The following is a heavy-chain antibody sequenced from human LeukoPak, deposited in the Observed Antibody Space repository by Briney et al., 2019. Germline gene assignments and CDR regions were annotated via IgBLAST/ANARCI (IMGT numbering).Heavy chain of an antibody. Sequence: GGSLRLSCAASEFTFSSYYMNWIREAPGKGLQWLTYISSSGNITYYADSVKGRFTVSRDNMKNVLFLEMNSLRAEDTAVYYCALLSYDFWSGYHDYWGQGTLVTVSS. V-gene: IGHV3-11*04. CDR3: ALLSYDFWSGYHDY. CDR1: EFTFSSYY. D-gene: IGHD3-3*01. J-gene: IGHJ4*02. CDR2: ISSSGNIT.